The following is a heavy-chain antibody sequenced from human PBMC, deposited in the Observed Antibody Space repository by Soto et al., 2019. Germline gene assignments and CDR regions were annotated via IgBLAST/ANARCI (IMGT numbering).Heavy chain of an antibody. V-gene: IGHV3-74*01. J-gene: IGHJ4*02. CDR2: INGDGSST. D-gene: IGHD2-2*01. CDR3: GRGSTVVPGNAFY. Sequence: HPGGSLRLSCAASDFIFSNYWMHWVRQAPGKGLVWVSRINGDGSSTNYADSVKGRFTISRDNAKNTLYLQMNGLRAEDTAVYYCGRGSTVVPGNAFYWGLGTLVTVSS. CDR1: DFIFSNYW.